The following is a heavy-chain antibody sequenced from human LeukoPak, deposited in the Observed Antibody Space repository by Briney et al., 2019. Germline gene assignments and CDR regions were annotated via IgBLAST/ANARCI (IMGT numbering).Heavy chain of an antibody. Sequence: EASVKVSCKASGGTFSSYAISWVRQAPGQGLECMGRIIPIFGTANYAQKFQGRVTITADKSTSTAYMELSSLRSEDTAVYYCASDPTGYSGYDLGYWGQGTLVTVSS. CDR1: GGTFSSYA. CDR3: ASDPTGYSGYDLGY. J-gene: IGHJ4*02. CDR2: IIPIFGTA. D-gene: IGHD5-12*01. V-gene: IGHV1-69*06.